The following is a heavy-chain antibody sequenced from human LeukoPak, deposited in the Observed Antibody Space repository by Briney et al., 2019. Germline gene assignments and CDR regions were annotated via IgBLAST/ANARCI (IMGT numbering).Heavy chain of an antibody. CDR3: ARYSTGWCFDY. J-gene: IGHJ4*02. D-gene: IGHD6-19*01. CDR1: GFTFSTYA. Sequence: GGSLRLSCAASGFTFSTYAMSWVRQAPGKGLEWVSALSGSGGSTYYADSVKGRFAISRDNSKNTLYLQMNSLRDEDTAVYYCARYSTGWCFDYWGQGTLVTVSS. V-gene: IGHV3-23*01. CDR2: LSGSGGST.